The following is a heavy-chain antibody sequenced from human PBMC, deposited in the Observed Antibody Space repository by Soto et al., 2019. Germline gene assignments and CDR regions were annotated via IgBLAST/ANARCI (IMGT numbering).Heavy chain of an antibody. CDR3: ARDLYSSSARYFDY. D-gene: IGHD6-6*01. J-gene: IGHJ4*02. CDR1: GITFSSYS. V-gene: IGHV3-21*01. Sequence: ESGGGLVKPGGSLRLSCAASGITFSSYSMNWVRQAPGKGLEWVSSISSSSSYIYYADSVKGRFTISRDNAKNSLYLQMNSLRAEDTAVYYCARDLYSSSARYFDYWGQGTLVTVSS. CDR2: ISSSSSYI.